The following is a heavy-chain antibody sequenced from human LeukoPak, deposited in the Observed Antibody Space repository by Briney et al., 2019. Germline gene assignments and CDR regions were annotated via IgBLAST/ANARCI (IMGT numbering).Heavy chain of an antibody. V-gene: IGHV1-18*01. Sequence: ASVKVSCKASGYSFSSYGITWVRQAPGQGLEWMGWISAYNDNTKYAQKFQDRVITTRDTSTSTAYMELTRLTSDDTAVYYCARVRLPIVGTISWFDLWGQGTPVTVSS. CDR1: GYSFSSYG. CDR3: ARVRLPIVGTISWFDL. D-gene: IGHD5-12*01. J-gene: IGHJ5*02. CDR2: ISAYNDNT.